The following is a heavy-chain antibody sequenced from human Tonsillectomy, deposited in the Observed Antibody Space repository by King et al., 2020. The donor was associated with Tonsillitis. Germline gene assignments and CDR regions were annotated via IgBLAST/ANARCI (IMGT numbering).Heavy chain of an antibody. CDR3: ARDNYAYSGSFHGY. V-gene: IGHV3-30*01. Sequence: VQLVESGGGVVQPGRSLRLSCAASGFIFSGHAMHWVRQTPVKGREWVAALSFDGNKEYYGDSVRGRFTISRDNSEKTLYLQMNSLTAEDTAVYCCARDNYAYSGSFHGYWGQGTLVTVSS. J-gene: IGHJ4*02. CDR1: GFIFSGHA. CDR2: LSFDGNKE. D-gene: IGHD1-26*01.